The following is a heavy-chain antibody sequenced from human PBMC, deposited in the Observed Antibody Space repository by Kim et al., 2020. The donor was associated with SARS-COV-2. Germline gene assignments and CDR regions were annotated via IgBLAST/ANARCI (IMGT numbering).Heavy chain of an antibody. CDR1: GAYISDYY. Sequence: SETLSLTCTVSGAYISDYYWSWIRQPAGRGLEWIGRIQSSERTNDNPSFGSRVTMSVDTSKNHVSLKLTSVTAADTAVYYCAKMGTVARFDIWGQGVLVT. CDR3: AKMGTVARFDI. J-gene: IGHJ4*02. D-gene: IGHD5-12*01. V-gene: IGHV4-4*07. CDR2: IQSSERT.